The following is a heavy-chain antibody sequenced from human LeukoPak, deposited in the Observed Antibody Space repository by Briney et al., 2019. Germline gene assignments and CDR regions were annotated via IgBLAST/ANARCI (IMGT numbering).Heavy chain of an antibody. CDR2: ISNSGGIT. CDR3: AKSYPVPTCGHSEGMDV. V-gene: IGHV3-23*01. D-gene: IGHD4-17*01. J-gene: IGHJ6*02. Sequence: GGSLRLSCEACGLTFDIYSMSWVRHAPGKGLEGGADISNSGGITMYADSVKGRFTISRDNSKNTLYLQMNSLRAEDTAVYYCAKSYPVPTCGHSEGMDVWGQGTTVTVSS. CDR1: GLTFDIYS.